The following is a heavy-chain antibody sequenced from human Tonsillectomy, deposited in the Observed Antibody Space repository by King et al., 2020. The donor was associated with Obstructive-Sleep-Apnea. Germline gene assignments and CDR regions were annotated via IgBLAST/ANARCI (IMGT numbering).Heavy chain of an antibody. D-gene: IGHD3-3*01. Sequence: VQLQESGGGVVQPGRSLRLSCAVSGFTFSSCDMHWVRQAPGKGLEWVTVISYDGSDKYYADSVKGRFSISRDNSKNTLYLHMNSLRAEDTAVYYRARAKDFWSGVDYWGQGTLVTVSS. J-gene: IGHJ4*02. CDR2: ISYDGSDK. CDR1: GFTFSSCD. V-gene: IGHV3-30*04. CDR3: ARAKDFWSGVDY.